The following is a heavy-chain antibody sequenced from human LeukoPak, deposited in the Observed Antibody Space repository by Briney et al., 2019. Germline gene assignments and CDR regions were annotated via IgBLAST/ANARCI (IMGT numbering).Heavy chain of an antibody. CDR2: ISYDGSSK. D-gene: IGHD4-17*01. J-gene: IGHJ4*02. Sequence: GRSLRLSCAASGFTFSSSVMHWVRQAPGEGLEWVAMISYDGSSKYYADSVKGRFAISRDNSKNTLYLQLDSLRVEDTAVYYCARGSEGVGDPFDYWGQGTLVSVSS. CDR1: GFTFSSSV. CDR3: ARGSEGVGDPFDY. V-gene: IGHV3-30*09.